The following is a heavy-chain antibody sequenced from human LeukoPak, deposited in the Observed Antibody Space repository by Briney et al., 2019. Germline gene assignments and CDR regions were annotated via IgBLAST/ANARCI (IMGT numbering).Heavy chain of an antibody. Sequence: ASVKVSCKASGYTFTSYYLHWVRQSPGQGLEFMGIINPSGGSTTYAQKFQCRVTMTRDISTRTDYMELSRLRSEDTAVYYCARGSSDYYGSGSYYNAESDWFDPWGQGTLVTVSS. CDR3: ARGSSDYYGSGSYYNAESDWFDP. V-gene: IGHV1-46*01. D-gene: IGHD3-10*01. CDR1: GYTFTSYY. CDR2: INPSGGST. J-gene: IGHJ5*02.